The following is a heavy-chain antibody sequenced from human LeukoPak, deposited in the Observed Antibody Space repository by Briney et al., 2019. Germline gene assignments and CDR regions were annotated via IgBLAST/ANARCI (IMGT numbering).Heavy chain of an antibody. CDR3: SRESGAFSPFGY. CDR1: GGSISSTNW. CDR2: ISLSGVT. V-gene: IGHV4-4*03. Sequence: PGTLSLTCGVSGGSISSTNWWSWVRQPPGQGLEWIGEISLSGVTNYNPSLKSRVTMSLDRSKNHLSLTLTSVTAADTAVYYCSRESGAFSPFGYWGQGTLVTVSS. J-gene: IGHJ4*02. D-gene: IGHD1-26*01.